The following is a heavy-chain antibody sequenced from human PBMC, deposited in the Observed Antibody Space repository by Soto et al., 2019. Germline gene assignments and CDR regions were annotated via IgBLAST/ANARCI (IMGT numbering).Heavy chain of an antibody. J-gene: IGHJ6*02. V-gene: IGHV1-8*01. Sequence: QVQLVQSGAEVKKPGASVKVSCKASGYTFTSSDINWVRQATGQGLEWMGWMNPNSGNTYYVQKFQGRVTMTRNISISTAYMDLSSLGSEDTAVYYCARQFAMDVWGQGTTVTVSS. CDR1: GYTFTSSD. CDR2: MNPNSGNT. CDR3: ARQFAMDV. D-gene: IGHD3-10*01.